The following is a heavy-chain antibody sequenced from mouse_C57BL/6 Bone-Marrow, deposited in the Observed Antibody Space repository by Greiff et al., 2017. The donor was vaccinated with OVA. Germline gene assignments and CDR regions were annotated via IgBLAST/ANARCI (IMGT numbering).Heavy chain of an antibody. D-gene: IGHD1-1*02. Sequence: QVQLQQSGAELMKPGASVKLSCKATGYTFTGYWIGWVKQRPGQGLEWIGEIFPGSGSTDYNEKFKGKATFTADTSSNTAYMQLSSLTTEDSAIYYGARFDGGGAMDCWGKGTTVTVSS. CDR2: IFPGSGST. CDR3: ARFDGGGAMDC. V-gene: IGHV1-9*01. CDR1: GYTFTGYW. J-gene: IGHJ4*01.